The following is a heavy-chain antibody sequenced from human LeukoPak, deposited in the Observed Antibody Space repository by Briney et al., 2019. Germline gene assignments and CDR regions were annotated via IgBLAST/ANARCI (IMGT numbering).Heavy chain of an antibody. V-gene: IGHV3-74*01. CDR2: INTDGSST. Sequence: GGSLRLSCAASGFTFSTSWMHWVRQAPGKGLVWVSRINTDGSSTSHADSVKGRFTISRDNAKNSLYLQMNSLRAEDTALYYCATIAATRGYNWFDPWGQGTLVTVSS. J-gene: IGHJ5*02. CDR3: ATIAATRGYNWFDP. D-gene: IGHD2-15*01. CDR1: GFTFSTSW.